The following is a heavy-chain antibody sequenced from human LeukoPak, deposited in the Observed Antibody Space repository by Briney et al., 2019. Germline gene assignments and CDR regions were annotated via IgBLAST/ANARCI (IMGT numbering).Heavy chain of an antibody. D-gene: IGHD5-18*01. Sequence: GGSLRLSCAASGFTFSSYGMHWVRQAPGKGLEWVAVISYDGSNKYYADSVKGRFTISRDNSKNTLYLQMNSLRAEDTAVYYCAKGATQLWFDNIDYWGQGTLVTVSS. CDR1: GFTFSSYG. CDR2: ISYDGSNK. CDR3: AKGATQLWFDNIDY. J-gene: IGHJ4*02. V-gene: IGHV3-30*18.